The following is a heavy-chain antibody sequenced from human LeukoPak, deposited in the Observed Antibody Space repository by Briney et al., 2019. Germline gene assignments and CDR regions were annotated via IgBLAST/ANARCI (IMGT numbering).Heavy chain of an antibody. J-gene: IGHJ4*02. D-gene: IGHD2-2*01. CDR2: ISYDGSNK. CDR1: GFTFSSYG. CDR3: AKEGAYCSSTSCLPDY. V-gene: IGHV3-30*18. Sequence: GGSLRLSCAASGFTFSSYGMHWVRQAPGKGLEWVAVISYDGSNKYYADSVKGRFTISRDNSKNTLYLQMNSLRAKDTAVYYCAKEGAYCSSTSCLPDYWGQGTLVTVSS.